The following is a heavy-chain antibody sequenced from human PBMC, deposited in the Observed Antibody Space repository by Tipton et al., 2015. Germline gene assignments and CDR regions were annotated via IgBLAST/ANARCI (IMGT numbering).Heavy chain of an antibody. Sequence: TLSLTCTVSDGLIRNSDDFWDWIRQPPGKTLEWIGSIYNNGTTHYNPSLKSRVTISVDTSNNQFFLKLNSVTAADTAVYYCARHSFNFGYWGQGTLVTVSS. CDR3: ARHSFNFGY. CDR2: IYNNGTT. J-gene: IGHJ4*02. D-gene: IGHD2/OR15-2a*01. CDR1: DGLIRNSDDF. V-gene: IGHV4-39*01.